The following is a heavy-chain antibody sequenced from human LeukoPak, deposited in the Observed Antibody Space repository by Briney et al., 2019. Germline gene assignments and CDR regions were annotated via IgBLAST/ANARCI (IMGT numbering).Heavy chain of an antibody. CDR3: ARDIGSGSRQYYFDS. Sequence: ASVKVFCKASGYTFTSYGISWVRQAPGQGLEWMGWISAYNGNTNYAQKLQGRVTMTTDTSTSTAYMELRSLRSDDTAVYYCARDIGSGSRQYYFDSWGQGTLVTVSS. CDR1: GYTFTSYG. V-gene: IGHV1-18*01. J-gene: IGHJ4*02. CDR2: ISAYNGNT. D-gene: IGHD3-10*01.